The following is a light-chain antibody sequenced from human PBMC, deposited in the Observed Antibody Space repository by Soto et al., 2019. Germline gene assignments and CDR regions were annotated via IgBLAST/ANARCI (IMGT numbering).Light chain of an antibody. Sequence: EILMTQSPATLSVSPGERVTLSCRASQNVITNLAWYQQRPGHTPRLLIYGASTRATGVPARFSGSGSGTEFTLTISSLQSEDSAIYYCQQYSSWPFTFGPGTKVAIE. CDR2: GAS. J-gene: IGKJ3*01. CDR3: QQYSSWPFT. CDR1: QNVITN. V-gene: IGKV3-15*01.